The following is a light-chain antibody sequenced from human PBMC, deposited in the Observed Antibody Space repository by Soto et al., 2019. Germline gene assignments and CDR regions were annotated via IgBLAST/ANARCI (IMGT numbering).Light chain of an antibody. J-gene: IGLJ1*01. CDR3: GTWDSSLSAGGV. CDR2: ENN. Sequence: SVLTQPPSVSAAPGERVTISCSGSSSNIGNNYVSWYQQLPGTAPKLLIYENNKRPSGIPDRFSGSKSGTSATLGITGLQTGDGADYYCGTWDSSLSAGGVFGTGTKVTVL. V-gene: IGLV1-51*02. CDR1: SSNIGNNY.